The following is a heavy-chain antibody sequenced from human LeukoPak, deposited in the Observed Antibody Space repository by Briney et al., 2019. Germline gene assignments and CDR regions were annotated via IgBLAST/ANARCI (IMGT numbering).Heavy chain of an antibody. D-gene: IGHD6-25*01. Sequence: GGSLRLSCAASGFTFSTYEMNWVRQAPGKGLEWVSFISTSATTIYYADSVKGRFTTSRDNAENSLYLQMNSLRPEDTAVYYCARVIWGIAAALDVWGQGTMVTVSS. V-gene: IGHV3-48*03. CDR2: ISTSATTI. CDR3: ARVIWGIAAALDV. J-gene: IGHJ3*01. CDR1: GFTFSTYE.